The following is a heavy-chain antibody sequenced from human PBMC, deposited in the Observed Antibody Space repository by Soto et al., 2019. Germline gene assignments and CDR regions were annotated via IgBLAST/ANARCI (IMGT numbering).Heavy chain of an antibody. CDR1: GDSLSSFC. Sequence: QVHLQEPGPRLVRPSETLSLTCNVSGDSLSSFCWSWVRQPAGMGLEWIGRIDASGRTNYNPSLKGRASMSVDTSKKQYSLKMISVTAADTVMYYCARSAIPRGGWFRPWGQGVLVTVSS. CDR2: IDASGRT. V-gene: IGHV4-4*07. J-gene: IGHJ5*02. D-gene: IGHD2-2*01. CDR3: ARSAIPRGGWFRP.